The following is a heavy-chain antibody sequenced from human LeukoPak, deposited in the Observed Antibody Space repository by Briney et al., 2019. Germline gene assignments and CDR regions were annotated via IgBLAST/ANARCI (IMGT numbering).Heavy chain of an antibody. CDR1: GGTSSTYG. CDR3: AREFKQSNWNDGHWFDP. J-gene: IGHJ5*02. CDR2: VSPIFDIA. V-gene: IGHV1-69*04. Sequence: GSSVKVSRKASGGTSSTYGISWVRQAPGQGLEWMGRVSPIFDIANYAQKFQGRVSITADKSTNTAYMELSSLRSEDTAIYYCAREFKQSNWNDGHWFDPWGQGTLVTVSS. D-gene: IGHD1-20*01.